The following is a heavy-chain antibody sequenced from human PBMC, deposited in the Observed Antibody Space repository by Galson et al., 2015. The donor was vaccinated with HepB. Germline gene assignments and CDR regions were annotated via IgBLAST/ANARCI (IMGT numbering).Heavy chain of an antibody. CDR2: INHSGST. J-gene: IGHJ5*02. Sequence: SETLSLTCAVYGGSFSGYYWSWIRQPPWKGLEWIGEINHSGSTNYNPSLKSRVTISVDTSKNQFSLKLSSVTAADTAVYYCARGQRGSGWYGRNWFDPWGQGTLVTVSS. D-gene: IGHD6-19*01. V-gene: IGHV4-34*01. CDR1: GGSFSGYY. CDR3: ARGQRGSGWYGRNWFDP.